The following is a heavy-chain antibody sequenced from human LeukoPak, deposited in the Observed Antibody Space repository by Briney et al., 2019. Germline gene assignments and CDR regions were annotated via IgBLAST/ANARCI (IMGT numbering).Heavy chain of an antibody. V-gene: IGHV3-53*01. CDR2: IYSGGST. D-gene: IGHD4-23*01. CDR1: GFTVSSNY. J-gene: IGHJ3*02. Sequence: GGSLRLSCAASGFTVSSNYMSWVRQAPGKGLEWVSVIYSGGSTYYADSVKGRFTISRDNSKYTLYLQMNSLRAEDTAVYYCARDNSVVTGAFDIWGQGTMVTVSS. CDR3: ARDNSVVTGAFDI.